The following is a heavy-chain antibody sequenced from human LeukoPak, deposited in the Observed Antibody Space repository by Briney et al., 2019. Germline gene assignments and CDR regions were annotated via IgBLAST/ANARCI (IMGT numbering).Heavy chain of an antibody. V-gene: IGHV1-18*01. J-gene: IGHJ4*02. D-gene: IGHD5-12*01. CDR3: VRLTAYSGYVLMGFEY. Sequence: ASVKVSCKASGYTFSSYGITWVRQAPGQGLEWMGWISAYSGKTNSAQKLQGRVTLTTDTSTSTAYMELRSLRSDDTAVYCCVRLTAYSGYVLMGFEYWGQGTLVTVSS. CDR2: ISAYSGKT. CDR1: GYTFSSYG.